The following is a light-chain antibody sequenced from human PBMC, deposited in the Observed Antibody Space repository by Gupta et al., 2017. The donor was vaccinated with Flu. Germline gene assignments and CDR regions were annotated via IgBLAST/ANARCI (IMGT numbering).Light chain of an antibody. Sequence: EVVMTQSPVILSVSPGERATLSCRATHVVSDALAWYQQKPGQPPRLLIYGASTRATGIPARFSGSGSGTEFTLTISSLQSEDFAVYYCQQYNDWPVAFGQGTKVEIQ. CDR1: HVVSDA. J-gene: IGKJ1*01. CDR2: GAS. V-gene: IGKV3-15*01. CDR3: QQYNDWPVA.